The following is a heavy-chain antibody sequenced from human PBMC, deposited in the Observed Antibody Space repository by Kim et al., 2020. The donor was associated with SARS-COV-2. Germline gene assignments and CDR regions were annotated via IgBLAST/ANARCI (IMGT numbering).Heavy chain of an antibody. CDR1: GFTVSSNY. V-gene: IGHV3-53*01. D-gene: IGHD3-10*01. J-gene: IGHJ6*02. CDR3: ASEYGSGSYYSYYYYYGMDV. Sequence: GGSLRLSCAASGFTVSSNYMSWVRQAPGKGLEWVSVIYSGGSTYYADSVKGRFTISRDNSKNTLYLQMNSLRAEDTAVYYCASEYGSGSYYSYYYYYGMDVWGQGTTVTVSS. CDR2: IYSGGST.